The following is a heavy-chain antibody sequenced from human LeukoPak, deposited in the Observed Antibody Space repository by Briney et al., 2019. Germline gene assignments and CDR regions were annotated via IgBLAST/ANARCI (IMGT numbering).Heavy chain of an antibody. CDR1: GFTFDDYS. V-gene: IGHV3-43*01. D-gene: IGHD2/OR15-2a*01. J-gene: IGHJ1*01. Sequence: GGSLRLSCAASGFTFDDYSMHWVRQAPGKGLEWVSLITWDGGSTYYADSVKGRFTISRDNAKNSLYLQMNSLRAEDTAVYYCARGGGRHVEYWGQGNLVTVSS. CDR3: ARGGGRHVEY. CDR2: ITWDGGST.